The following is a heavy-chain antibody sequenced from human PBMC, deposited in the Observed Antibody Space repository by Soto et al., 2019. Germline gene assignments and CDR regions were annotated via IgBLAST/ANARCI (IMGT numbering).Heavy chain of an antibody. Sequence: EVHLLESGGGLVQPGESLRLSCVASGFSFSSYGMSWVRQAPGKGLEWASIISGSGDAKYYADSVKGRFTISRDNSKNTMYLQMDSLRAEDTAVYYCAKDFDSDETSHGRNNYWGQGTLVTVSS. V-gene: IGHV3-23*01. CDR1: GFSFSSYG. D-gene: IGHD3-22*01. J-gene: IGHJ4*02. CDR2: ISGSGDAK. CDR3: AKDFDSDETSHGRNNY.